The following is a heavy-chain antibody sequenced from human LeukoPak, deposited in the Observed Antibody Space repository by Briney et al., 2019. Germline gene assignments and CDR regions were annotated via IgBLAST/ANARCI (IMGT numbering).Heavy chain of an antibody. Sequence: PSETLSLTCTVSGGSISSSSYYWGWIRQPPGKGLEWIGSIYYSGSTYYNPSLKSRVTISVDTSKNQFSLKLSSVTAADTAVYYCARVGVVPAHFDYWGQGTLVTVSS. D-gene: IGHD2-2*01. CDR2: IYYSGST. CDR3: ARVGVVPAHFDY. CDR1: GGSISSSSYY. V-gene: IGHV4-39*07. J-gene: IGHJ4*02.